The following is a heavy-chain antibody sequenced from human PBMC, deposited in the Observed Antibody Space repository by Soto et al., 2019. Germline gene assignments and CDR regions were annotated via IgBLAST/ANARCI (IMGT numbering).Heavy chain of an antibody. CDR1: GFTFSNYA. CDR2: VNNGGGGT. CDR3: AKERLGRGIDY. D-gene: IGHD3-10*01. Sequence: EVLLLDSGGGLVQPGGSLRLSCAASGFTFSNYAMTWVRQAPGKGPEWISTVNNGGGGTYYADPGKGRFTISRDNSQNTLYSQVSSMRAEDTAVYYCAKERLGRGIDYWGPGILVTVSS. V-gene: IGHV3-23*01. J-gene: IGHJ4*02.